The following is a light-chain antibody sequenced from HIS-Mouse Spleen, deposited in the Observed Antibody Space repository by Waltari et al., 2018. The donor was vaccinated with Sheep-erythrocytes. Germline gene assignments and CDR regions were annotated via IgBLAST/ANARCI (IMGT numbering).Light chain of an antibody. V-gene: IGLV2-23*01. CDR2: EGS. J-gene: IGLJ3*02. CDR3: CSYAGSSTWV. Sequence: QSALTQPRSVSGSPGTSITMSCAGTRREGGKYILVSWYQQHPGKAPKLLIYEGSKRPSGVSNCFSGSKSCNTASLTISGLQAEDEADYYCCSYAGSSTWVFGGGTKLTVL. CDR1: RREGGKYIL.